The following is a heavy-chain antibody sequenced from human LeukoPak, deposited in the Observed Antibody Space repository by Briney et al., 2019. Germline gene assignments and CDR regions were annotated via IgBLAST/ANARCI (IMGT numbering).Heavy chain of an antibody. J-gene: IGHJ5*02. CDR3: ARDLVVVPAAMENWFDP. D-gene: IGHD2-2*01. CDR2: INPNSGGT. CDR1: GYTFTGYY. V-gene: IGHV1-2*02. Sequence: ASVKVSCKASGYTFTGYYMHWVRQAPGQGLEWMGWINPNSGGTNYAQKFQGRVTMTRDTSISTAYMELSRLRSDDTAVYYCARDLVVVPAAMENWFDPWGQGTLVTVSS.